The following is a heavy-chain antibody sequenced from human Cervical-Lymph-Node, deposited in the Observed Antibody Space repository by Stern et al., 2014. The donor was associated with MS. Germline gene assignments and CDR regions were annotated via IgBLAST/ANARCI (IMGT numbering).Heavy chain of an antibody. CDR1: GYTFTSSG. D-gene: IGHD2-15*01. CDR2: IRSYNGHT. Sequence: QMQLVQSGAAVKKPGASVKVSCKASGYTFTSSGISWVRQAPGQGLEWMGWIRSYNGHTTYAQKLQGRVTMTTDTSTSTAYMELRSLRSDDTAVYYCARGLLGSENAFDIWGQGTMVTVSS. V-gene: IGHV1-18*01. J-gene: IGHJ3*02. CDR3: ARGLLGSENAFDI.